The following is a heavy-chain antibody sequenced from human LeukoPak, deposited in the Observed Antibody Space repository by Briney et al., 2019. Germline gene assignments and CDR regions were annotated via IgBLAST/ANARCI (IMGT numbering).Heavy chain of an antibody. D-gene: IGHD3-22*01. J-gene: IGHJ4*02. Sequence: SETLSLTCTVSGYSISSGYYWGWTRQPPGKGLEWIGSIYHSGSTYYNPSLKSRVTISVDTSKNQFSLKLSSVTAADTAVYYCARVPHYYDSSGYQTHFDYWGQGTLVTVSS. CDR2: IYHSGST. CDR3: ARVPHYYDSSGYQTHFDY. CDR1: GYSISSGYY. V-gene: IGHV4-38-2*02.